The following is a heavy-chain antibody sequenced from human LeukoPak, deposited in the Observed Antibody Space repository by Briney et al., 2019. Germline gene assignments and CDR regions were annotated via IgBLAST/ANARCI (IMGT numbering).Heavy chain of an antibody. CDR1: GFSFSTYA. Sequence: GGSLRLSCAASGFSFSTYAMHWVRHAPGKGKERVAVISNDGGDKYYADSVTGRFTISRDNSKITLSLQMNSLRTEDTAVYYCARDSAVTIFFSPLMDVWGQGTTVTVSS. CDR2: ISNDGGDK. CDR3: ARDSAVTIFFSPLMDV. J-gene: IGHJ6*02. D-gene: IGHD3-9*01. V-gene: IGHV3-30-3*01.